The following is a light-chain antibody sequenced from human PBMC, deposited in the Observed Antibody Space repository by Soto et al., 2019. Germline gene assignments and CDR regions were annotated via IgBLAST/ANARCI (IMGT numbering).Light chain of an antibody. CDR2: GAS. V-gene: IGKV3-15*01. CDR1: QTVSSN. J-gene: IGKJ3*01. CDR3: QQYNNLPMA. Sequence: EIVMTQSPATLSVSPGERATLSCRASQTVSSNLAWYQQKPGQAPRLLIYGASTRATGIPARFSGSGSGTEFTITISSLQSEDFAVYYCQQYNNLPMAFGPGNKVDFK.